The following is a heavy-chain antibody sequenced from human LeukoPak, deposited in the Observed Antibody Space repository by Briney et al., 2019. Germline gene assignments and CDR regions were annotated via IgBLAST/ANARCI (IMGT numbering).Heavy chain of an antibody. CDR3: AKDHYYDSSGPFDS. CDR2: IRGSGGST. D-gene: IGHD3-22*01. Sequence: GGSLTLSCAASGFTFSSYAMSWVRQAPGNGMEWVAAIRGSGGSTYYADSVKGRFTISRDNSKNTLYLQMNSLRAEDTAVYYCAKDHYYDSSGPFDSWGQGTLVTVSS. CDR1: GFTFSSYA. V-gene: IGHV3-23*01. J-gene: IGHJ4*02.